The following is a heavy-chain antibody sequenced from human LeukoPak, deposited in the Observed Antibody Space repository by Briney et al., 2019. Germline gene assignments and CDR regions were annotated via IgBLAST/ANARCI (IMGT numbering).Heavy chain of an antibody. CDR3: ARGGGGQQGVYFWPGYFDS. Sequence: PSETLSLTCAVYGGSFSGYYWSWIRQPPGKGLEWIGEINHSGSTNYNPSLKSRVTISVDTSKNQFSLKLSSVTAADTAVYYGARGGGGQQGVYFWPGYFDSGGRGPLVPVSS. CDR2: INHSGST. J-gene: IGHJ4*02. D-gene: IGHD3-3*01. V-gene: IGHV4-34*01. CDR1: GGSFSGYY.